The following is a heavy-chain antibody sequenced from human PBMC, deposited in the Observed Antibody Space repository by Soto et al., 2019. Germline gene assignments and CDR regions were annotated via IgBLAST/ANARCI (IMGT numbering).Heavy chain of an antibody. D-gene: IGHD6-13*01. J-gene: IGHJ6*02. Sequence: GESLKISCTGSGSLFTSSWIGWVRQLPGKGLEWLGIIYPGDSDTRYSPSFEGRVTISADKSISPAYMQWRSLKASDTAMYYCARSDSSPINYGMDVWGQGTTVTVSS. CDR2: IYPGDSDT. V-gene: IGHV5-51*01. CDR3: ARSDSSPINYGMDV. CDR1: GSLFTSSW.